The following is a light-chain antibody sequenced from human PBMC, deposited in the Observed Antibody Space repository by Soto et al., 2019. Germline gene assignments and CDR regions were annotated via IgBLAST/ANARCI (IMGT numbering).Light chain of an antibody. CDR3: QQYGSSPLFT. J-gene: IGKJ3*01. V-gene: IGKV3-20*01. CDR2: GAS. Sequence: EVVLTQSPATLSLSPGERATLSCRASQSVFGTYLAWYQQKPGQAPRLLIYGASRRATGVPDRFSGSGSGTDFTLTISRLEPEDFAVYSCQQYGSSPLFTFGPGTKVDIK. CDR1: QSVFGTY.